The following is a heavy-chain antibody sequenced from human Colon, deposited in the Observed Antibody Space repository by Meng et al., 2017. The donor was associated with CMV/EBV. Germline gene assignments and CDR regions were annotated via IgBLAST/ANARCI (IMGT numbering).Heavy chain of an antibody. V-gene: IGHV3-11*04. CDR2: ISKSDNII. Sequence: SGFTLNAYYMTWIRQAPGKGLEWVSYISKSDNIIYYADSVKGRFTVSRDNAKNSLYLQMNSLRVEDTAVYYCARIRMTTVTTYYFDYWGQGTLVTVSS. CDR1: GFTLNAYY. CDR3: ARIRMTTVTTYYFDY. J-gene: IGHJ4*02. D-gene: IGHD4-11*01.